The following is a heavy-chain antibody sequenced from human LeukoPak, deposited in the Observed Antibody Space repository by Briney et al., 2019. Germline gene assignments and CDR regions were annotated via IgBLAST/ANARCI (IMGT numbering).Heavy chain of an antibody. D-gene: IGHD3-22*01. Sequence: GGSLRLSCAASGFTFSSYGMHWVRQAPGKGLEWVAFIRYDGSNKYYADSVKRRFTISRDNSKNTLYLQMNSLRAEDTAVYYCAKDQGHYDSSGGAFDYWGQGTLVTVSS. J-gene: IGHJ4*02. CDR2: IRYDGSNK. V-gene: IGHV3-30*02. CDR1: GFTFSSYG. CDR3: AKDQGHYDSSGGAFDY.